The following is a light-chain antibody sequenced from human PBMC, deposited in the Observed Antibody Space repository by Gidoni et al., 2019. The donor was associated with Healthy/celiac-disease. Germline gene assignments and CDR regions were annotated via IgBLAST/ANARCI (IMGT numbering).Light chain of an antibody. J-gene: IGKJ1*01. CDR3: QQYNSAPRT. CDR2: AAS. Sequence: DIQITQPPSSLSASVGDRVTITCRASQGISSYLAWYQQKPGKVPKLLIYAASTLQSGVPSRFSGSGSGTDFTLTISSLQPEDVATYYCQQYNSAPRTFGQGTKVEIK. CDR1: QGISSY. V-gene: IGKV1-27*01.